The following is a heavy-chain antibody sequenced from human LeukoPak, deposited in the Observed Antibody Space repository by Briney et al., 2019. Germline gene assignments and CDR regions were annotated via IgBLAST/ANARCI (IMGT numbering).Heavy chain of an antibody. CDR2: IKSRPDGGTT. Sequence: EGSLRLSCAASGFTFTNAWMDWVRQAPGKGLEWVGRIKSRPDGGTTDFAAPVKGRFTIPRDDSKNTLYLHMNSLKTEDTAVYYCITVYDSVANWGRGTLVTVSS. CDR3: ITVYDSVAN. J-gene: IGHJ4*02. CDR1: GFTFTNAW. D-gene: IGHD5-12*01. V-gene: IGHV3-15*01.